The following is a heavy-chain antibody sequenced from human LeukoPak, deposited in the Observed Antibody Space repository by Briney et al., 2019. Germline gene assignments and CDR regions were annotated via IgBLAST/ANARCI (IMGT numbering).Heavy chain of an antibody. D-gene: IGHD4-17*01. Sequence: PSETLSLTCTVSGASISSYYWSWIRQPAGQGLERIGRIHTSGNTNYNPSLKSRVTMSVDTSKNQFSLKLNSVTAADTAVYYCARSLHYGDYNNWNFDLWGRGTLVIVSS. CDR3: ARSLHYGDYNNWNFDL. CDR1: GASISSYY. CDR2: IHTSGNT. V-gene: IGHV4-4*07. J-gene: IGHJ2*01.